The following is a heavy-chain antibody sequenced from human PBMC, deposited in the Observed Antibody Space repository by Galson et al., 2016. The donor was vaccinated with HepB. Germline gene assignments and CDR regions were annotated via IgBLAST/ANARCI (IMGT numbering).Heavy chain of an antibody. J-gene: IGHJ4*02. Sequence: SETLSLTCTVSGASLSNTVFYWAWIRQPPGKGLEWIGSIHYSGSTYYNPSLKNRVTISMDTSKSQFSLGLTSVAAADTADYYCAKGFTPGHSSGFVDWGQGALAIVSS. CDR1: GASLSNTVFY. CDR3: AKGFTPGHSSGFVD. D-gene: IGHD3-22*01. CDR2: IHYSGST. V-gene: IGHV4-39*07.